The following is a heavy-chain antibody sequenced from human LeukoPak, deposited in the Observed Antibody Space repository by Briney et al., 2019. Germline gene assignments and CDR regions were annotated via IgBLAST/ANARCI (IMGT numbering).Heavy chain of an antibody. Sequence: SVKVSCKASGGTFSSYAISWVRQAPGQGLEWMGGIIPIFGTANYAQKFQGRVTITADESTSIAYMELSSLRSEDTAVYYCATSITGTTGASWYYYYGMDVWGKGTTVTVSS. V-gene: IGHV1-69*01. CDR2: IIPIFGTA. CDR1: GGTFSSYA. CDR3: ATSITGTTGASWYYYYGMDV. J-gene: IGHJ6*04. D-gene: IGHD1-20*01.